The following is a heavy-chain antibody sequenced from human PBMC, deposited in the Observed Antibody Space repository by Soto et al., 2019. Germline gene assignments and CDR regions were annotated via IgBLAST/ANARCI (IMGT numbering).Heavy chain of an antibody. J-gene: IGHJ4*02. CDR3: VKDALTTVAYYFDC. Sequence: ESGGGLVQPGRSLRLSCAVSGFRFDDYGMHWVRQAPGKGREWIAGISRDSRSISYGASMKGRFTISRDKAKNALYLQLNSLRADATAFYYCVKDALTTVAYYFDCWGQGALVTASS. V-gene: IGHV3-9*01. CDR2: ISRDSRSI. CDR1: GFRFDDYG. D-gene: IGHD4-17*01.